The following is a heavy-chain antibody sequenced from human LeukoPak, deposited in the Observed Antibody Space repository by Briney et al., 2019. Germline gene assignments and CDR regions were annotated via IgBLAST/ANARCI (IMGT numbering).Heavy chain of an antibody. CDR2: IYYSGST. Sequence: SETLSLTCTVSGGSISSSSYYWGWIRQPPGKGLEWIGSIYYSGSTYYNPSPKGRVTISVDTSKNQFSLKLSSVTAADTAVYYCARTTMVRGTYYMDVWGKGTTVTISS. D-gene: IGHD3-10*01. CDR1: GGSISSSSYY. V-gene: IGHV4-39*07. CDR3: ARTTMVRGTYYMDV. J-gene: IGHJ6*03.